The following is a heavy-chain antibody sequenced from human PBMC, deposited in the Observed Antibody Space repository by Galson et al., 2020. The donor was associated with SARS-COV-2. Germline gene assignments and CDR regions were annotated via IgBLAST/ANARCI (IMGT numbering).Heavy chain of an antibody. V-gene: IGHV4-31*03. D-gene: IGHD3-22*01. CDR1: GGSISSGGYY. CDR2: IYYSGST. J-gene: IGHJ3*02. CDR3: ARAPITMIVVVDAFDI. Sequence: ETSETLSLTCTVSGGSISSGGYYWSWIRQHPGKGLEWIGYIYYSGSTYYNPSLKSRVTISVDTSKNQFSLKLSSVTAADTAVYYCARAPITMIVVVDAFDIWGQGTIVTVSS.